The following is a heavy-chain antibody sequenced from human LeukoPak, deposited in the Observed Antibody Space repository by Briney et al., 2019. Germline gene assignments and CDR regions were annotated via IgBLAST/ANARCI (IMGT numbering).Heavy chain of an antibody. V-gene: IGHV1-46*01. CDR1: GYAFTSYY. Sequence: EASVKVSCKASGYAFTSYYMHWVRQAPGQGLEWMGIISPSGGSTSYAQKFQGRVTMTRDTSTSTVYMELSSLRSEDTAVYYCARDPDLPYYYDSSGYQPFSDYWGQGTLVTVSS. CDR3: ARDPDLPYYYDSSGYQPFSDY. J-gene: IGHJ4*02. D-gene: IGHD3-22*01. CDR2: ISPSGGST.